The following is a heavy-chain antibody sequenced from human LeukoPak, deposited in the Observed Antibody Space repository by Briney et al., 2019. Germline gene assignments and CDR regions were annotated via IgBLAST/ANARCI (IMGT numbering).Heavy chain of an antibody. J-gene: IGHJ6*03. CDR1: GFTFGDYA. V-gene: IGHV3-49*04. CDR2: IRSKAYGGTT. Sequence: GGSLRLSCTASGFTFGDYAMSWARQAPGKGLEWVGFIRSKAYGGTTEYAASVKGRFTISRDDSKSIAYLQMNSLKTEDTAVYYCTRARWFGELFGDYYYMDVWGKGTTVTISS. D-gene: IGHD3-10*01. CDR3: TRARWFGELFGDYYYMDV.